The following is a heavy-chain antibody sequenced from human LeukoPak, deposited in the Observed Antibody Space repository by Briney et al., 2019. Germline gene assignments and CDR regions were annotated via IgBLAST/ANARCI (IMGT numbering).Heavy chain of an antibody. J-gene: IGHJ6*02. CDR3: ARDRYDSSGYYFSYYYYYGMDV. Sequence: SVKVSCKASGGTFSSYAISWVRQAPGQGLEWMGGIIPIFGTANYAQKFQGRVTITADESTSTAYMELSSLRPEDTAVYYCARDRYDSSGYYFSYYYYYGMDVRGQGTTVTVSS. D-gene: IGHD3-22*01. V-gene: IGHV1-69*13. CDR1: GGTFSSYA. CDR2: IIPIFGTA.